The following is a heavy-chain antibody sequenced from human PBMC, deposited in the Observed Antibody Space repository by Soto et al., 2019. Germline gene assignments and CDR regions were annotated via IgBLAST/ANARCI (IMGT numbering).Heavy chain of an antibody. CDR1: GYSVSSYSAA. Sequence: SQTLSLTCALSGYSVSSYSAAWNWIRQSPSGGLEWLGRTYYRSRFFSDYAGSVKSRIIINPDTSKNQFSLQLKSVTPEDTAVYYCVRDRYSSSGWLDPWGQGTPVTVSS. D-gene: IGHD3-10*01. CDR3: VRDRYSSSGWLDP. J-gene: IGHJ5*02. CDR2: TYYRSRFFS. V-gene: IGHV6-1*01.